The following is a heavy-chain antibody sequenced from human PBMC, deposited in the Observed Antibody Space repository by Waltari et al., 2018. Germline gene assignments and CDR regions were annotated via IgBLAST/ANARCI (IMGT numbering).Heavy chain of an antibody. J-gene: IGHJ6*02. V-gene: IGHV7-4-1*02. CDR2: SQTNIVRP. CDR1: GYTFPGID. Sequence: QVQLVQSGSELNTPGASVRISCKASGYTFPGIDINWVRQAPEQGLQWMGCSQTNIVRPTYAQGFTGRFVFSVDMSASTAYLQISDLQSEDTGLYFCVREVSGGDEWTHYFNGLDVWGQGTTVTVSS. CDR3: VREVSGGDEWTHYFNGLDV. D-gene: IGHD2-21*01.